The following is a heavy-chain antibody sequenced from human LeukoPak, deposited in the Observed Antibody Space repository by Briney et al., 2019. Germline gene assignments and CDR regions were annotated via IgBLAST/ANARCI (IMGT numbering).Heavy chain of an antibody. D-gene: IGHD2-2*01. CDR3: ARKDIVVVPAANWDY. CDR2: IYYSGST. Sequence: PSETLSLTCTVSGGSISSSSYYWGWIRQPPGKGLEWIGSIYYSGSTYYNPSLKSRVTISVDTSKNQLSLKLSSVTAADTAVYYCARKDIVVVPAANWDYWGQGTLVTVSS. CDR1: GGSISSSSYY. V-gene: IGHV4-39*01. J-gene: IGHJ4*02.